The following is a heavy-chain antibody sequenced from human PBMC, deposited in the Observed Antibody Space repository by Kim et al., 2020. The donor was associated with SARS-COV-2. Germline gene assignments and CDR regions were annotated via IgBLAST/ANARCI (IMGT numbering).Heavy chain of an antibody. D-gene: IGHD5-12*01. J-gene: IGHJ5*01. V-gene: IGHV3-30*18. CDR2: ISFDGTNP. CDR3: AKGLRQTASWFDS. Sequence: GGSLRLSCAVSGVTLSDYGMHWVRQAPGKGLEWVASISFDGTNPYYSDAVKGRFTVSRDNDKNTVHLEMTSLRGEDTAVYYCAKGLRQTASWFDSWGQGASVTVSS. CDR1: GVTLSDYG.